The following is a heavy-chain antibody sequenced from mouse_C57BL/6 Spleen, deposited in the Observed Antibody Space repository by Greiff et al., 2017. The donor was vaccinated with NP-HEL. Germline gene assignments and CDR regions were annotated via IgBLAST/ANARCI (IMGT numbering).Heavy chain of an antibody. J-gene: IGHJ1*03. D-gene: IGHD1-1*01. CDR3: TRWTVVATDFDV. Sequence: QVQLQQSGAELVRPGASVTLSCKASGYTFTDYEMHWVKQTPVHGLEWIGAIDPETGGTAYNQKFKGKAILTADKSSSTAYMELRSLTSEASAVYYCTRWTVVATDFDVWGTGTTVTVSS. V-gene: IGHV1-15*01. CDR1: GYTFTDYE. CDR2: IDPETGGT.